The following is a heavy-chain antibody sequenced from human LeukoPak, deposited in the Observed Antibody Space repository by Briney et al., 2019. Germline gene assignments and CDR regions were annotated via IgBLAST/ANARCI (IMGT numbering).Heavy chain of an antibody. V-gene: IGHV3-48*01. CDR3: VGDYDVFGGSWFDP. CDR1: GFTFSSYS. J-gene: IGHJ5*02. D-gene: IGHD4-17*01. CDR2: ISSSSSTI. Sequence: GGSLGLSCAASGFTFSSYSMNWVRQAPGKGLEWVSYISSSSSTIYYADSVKGRFTISRDNAKNSLYLQMNSLRAEDTAVYYCVGDYDVFGGSWFDPWGQGTLVTVSS.